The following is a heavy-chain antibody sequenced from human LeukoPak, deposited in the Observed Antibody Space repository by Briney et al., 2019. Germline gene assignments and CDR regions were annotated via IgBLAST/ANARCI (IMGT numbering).Heavy chain of an antibody. CDR1: GGSIRSGDYY. J-gene: IGHJ4*02. CDR3: ARHRGSRSPYFDY. Sequence: PPETLSLTCTVSGGSIRSGDYYWAWIRRPPGKGLEWIGTIYYSGSTYYSSSLKSRATISIDTSKNQFSLRLSSVTAADTAVYYCARHRGSRSPYFDYWGQGTLVIVSS. D-gene: IGHD3-10*01. V-gene: IGHV4-39*07. CDR2: IYYSGST.